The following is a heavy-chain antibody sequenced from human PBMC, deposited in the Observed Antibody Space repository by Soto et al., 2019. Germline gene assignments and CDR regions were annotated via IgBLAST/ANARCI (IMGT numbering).Heavy chain of an antibody. D-gene: IGHD1-26*01. J-gene: IGHJ5*01. CDR2: IGGSNTDS. CDR3: AKDAVSYNGKWDWFDS. CDR1: RFIFSDYA. Sequence: DVQLLQSGGGLVQPGGSLTLSCAASRFIFSDYAMNWVRQAPGNGLEWVSSIGGSNTDSYYADSVKGRFIISRDNSKNTMYLQMNSLRDDDTAVYYCAKDAVSYNGKWDWFDSWGQGTLVTVSS. V-gene: IGHV3-23*01.